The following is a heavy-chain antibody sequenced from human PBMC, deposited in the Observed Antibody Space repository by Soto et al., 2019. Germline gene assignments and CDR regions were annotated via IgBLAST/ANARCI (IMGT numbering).Heavy chain of an antibody. Sequence: GGSLRLSCAASGFTFSSYGMHWVRQAPGKGLEWVAVIWYDGSNKYYADSVKGRFTISRDNSKNTLYLQMNSLRAEDTAVYYCAKGVYCSGGSCYYLDAFDIWGQGTMVTVSS. V-gene: IGHV3-33*06. J-gene: IGHJ3*02. CDR2: IWYDGSNK. D-gene: IGHD2-15*01. CDR1: GFTFSSYG. CDR3: AKGVYCSGGSCYYLDAFDI.